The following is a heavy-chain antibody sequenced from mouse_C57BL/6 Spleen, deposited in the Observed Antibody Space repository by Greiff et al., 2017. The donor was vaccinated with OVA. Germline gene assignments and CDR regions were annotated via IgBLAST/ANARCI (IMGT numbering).Heavy chain of an antibody. CDR2: IDPSDSYT. V-gene: IGHV1-50*01. Sequence: VQLQQPGAELVKPGASVKLSCKASGYTFTSYWMQWVKQRPGQGLEWIGEIDPSDSYTNYNQKFKGKATLTVDTSSSTAYMQLSSLTSEDSAVYYCARNKVYGSSIYAMDYWGQGTSVTVSS. CDR3: ARNKVYGSSIYAMDY. CDR1: GYTFTSYW. J-gene: IGHJ4*01. D-gene: IGHD1-1*01.